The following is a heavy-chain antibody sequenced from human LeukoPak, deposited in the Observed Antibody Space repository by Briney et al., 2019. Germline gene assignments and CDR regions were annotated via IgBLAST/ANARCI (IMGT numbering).Heavy chain of an antibody. J-gene: IGHJ4*02. V-gene: IGHV4-59*08. Sequence: PSETLSLTSTVSGGSISGYYWSWIRQPPGKGLEWIGYIYYSGSTNYNPSLKSRVTISVDTSKNQFSLKLSSVTAADTAVYYCARQGLDYWGQGTLVTVSS. CDR1: GGSISGYY. CDR3: ARQGLDY. CDR2: IYYSGST.